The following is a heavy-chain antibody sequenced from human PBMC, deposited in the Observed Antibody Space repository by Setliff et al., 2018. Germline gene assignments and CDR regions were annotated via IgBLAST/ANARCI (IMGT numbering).Heavy chain of an antibody. CDR3: ARVGVYYYDSSGYHRSPYYYYYGMDV. J-gene: IGHJ6*02. Sequence: GASVKVSCKASGYTFTNYGISWVRQAPGQGLEWMGWISAYNGNTNYAQKLQGRVTMTTDTSTSTAYMELRSLRSDDTAVYYCARVGVYYYDSSGYHRSPYYYYYGMDVWGQGTTVTVSS. V-gene: IGHV1-18*01. CDR1: GYTFTNYG. D-gene: IGHD3-22*01. CDR2: ISAYNGNT.